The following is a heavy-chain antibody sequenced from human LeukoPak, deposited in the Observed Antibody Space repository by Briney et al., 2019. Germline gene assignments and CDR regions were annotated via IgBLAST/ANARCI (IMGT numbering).Heavy chain of an antibody. V-gene: IGHV5-51*01. CDR3: ARRISTVAFIDY. D-gene: IGHD4-17*01. Sequence: GESLKISCKGSGYSFTSYWIGWVRLMPGKGLEWTGIIYPGDSDTRYSPSFQGQVTISADKSISTAYLQWSSLKASDTAMYCCARRISTVAFIDYWGQGTLVTISS. CDR1: GYSFTSYW. J-gene: IGHJ4*02. CDR2: IYPGDSDT.